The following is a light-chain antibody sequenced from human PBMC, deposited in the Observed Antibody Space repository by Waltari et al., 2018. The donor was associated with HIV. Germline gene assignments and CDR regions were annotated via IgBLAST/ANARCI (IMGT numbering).Light chain of an antibody. CDR2: EVT. V-gene: IGLV2-8*01. J-gene: IGLJ2*01. CDR1: RSDVGGYNY. CDR3: SSYAGSKNLVV. Sequence: SALTQPPSASGSPGQSVTISCTGTRSDVGGYNYVSWYQQHPGKAPKLMIDEVTKRPSGVPDRFSGSRSGNTASLTVSGLQAEDEADYFCSSYAGSKNLVVFGGGTKLTVL.